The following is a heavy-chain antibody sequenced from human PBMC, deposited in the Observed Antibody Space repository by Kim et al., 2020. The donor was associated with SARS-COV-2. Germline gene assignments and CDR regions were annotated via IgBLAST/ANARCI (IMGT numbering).Heavy chain of an antibody. Sequence: GGSLRLSCAASGFTVSSNYMSWVRQAPGKGLEWVSVIYSGGSTYYADSVKGRFTISRDNSKNTLYLQMNSLRAEDTAVYYCARERRPKLRYFDRSSVIDPWGQGTLVTVSS. J-gene: IGHJ5*02. CDR1: GFTVSSNY. D-gene: IGHD3-9*01. CDR2: IYSGGST. V-gene: IGHV3-66*01. CDR3: ARERRPKLRYFDRSSVIDP.